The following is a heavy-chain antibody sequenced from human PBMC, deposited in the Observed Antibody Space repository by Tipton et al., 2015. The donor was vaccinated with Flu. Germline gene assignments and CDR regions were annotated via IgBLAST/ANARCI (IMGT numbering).Heavy chain of an antibody. D-gene: IGHD5-12*01. V-gene: IGHV4-59*12. J-gene: IGHJ4*02. Sequence: LRLSCTVSGGSISSYYWSWIRQPPGKGLEWIGTVSRTGSTNYNPSLKSRVTISVDTSKNQFSLKVRSLTAADTAVYYCARGSGYANVYLDYWGRGNLVTVSS. CDR3: ARGSGYANVYLDY. CDR1: GGSISSYY. CDR2: VSRTGST.